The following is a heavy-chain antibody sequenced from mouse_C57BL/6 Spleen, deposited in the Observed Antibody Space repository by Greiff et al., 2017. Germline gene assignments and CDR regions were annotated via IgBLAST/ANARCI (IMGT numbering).Heavy chain of an antibody. CDR3: SRGGGRFAY. V-gene: IGHV1-80*01. CDR1: GYAFSSSW. CDR2: IYPGDGDT. Sequence: VQLQQSGAELVKPGASVKISCKASGYAFSSSWLNWVKQRPGKGLEWIGQIYPGDGDTNYNGKFKGKATLTADKSSSTAYMQRSSLTSEDSAVYFCSRGGGRFAYWGQGTLVTVSA. J-gene: IGHJ3*01.